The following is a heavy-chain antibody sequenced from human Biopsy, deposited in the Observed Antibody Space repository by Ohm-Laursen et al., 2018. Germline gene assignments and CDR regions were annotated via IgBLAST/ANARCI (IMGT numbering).Heavy chain of an antibody. CDR2: ISYTGYT. Sequence: GTLSLTCTVSGGSLTGHYWSWIRQPPGQGLEWIGHISYTGYTSYNASLKSRVTISVDTSRNHFSLRLSSLTAADTAVYYCAGGSNDFGGLYFPRWGQGTLLTVSS. J-gene: IGHJ4*02. D-gene: IGHD4-23*01. CDR1: GGSLTGHY. CDR3: AGGSNDFGGLYFPR. V-gene: IGHV4-59*11.